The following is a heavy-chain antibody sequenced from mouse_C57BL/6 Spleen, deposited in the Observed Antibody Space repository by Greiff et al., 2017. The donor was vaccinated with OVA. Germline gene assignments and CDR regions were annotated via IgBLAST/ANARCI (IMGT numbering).Heavy chain of an antibody. CDR1: GYTFTDYN. Sequence: EVQLLESGPELVKPGASVKIPCKASGYTFTDYNMDWVKQSPGQSLEWIGDINPNNGGTIYNQKFKGKATLTVDKSSSTAYMELRSLTSEDTAVYYWARSSSPYAMDYWGQGTSVTVSS. CDR2: INPNNGGT. D-gene: IGHD1-1*01. V-gene: IGHV1-18*01. J-gene: IGHJ4*01. CDR3: ARSSSPYAMDY.